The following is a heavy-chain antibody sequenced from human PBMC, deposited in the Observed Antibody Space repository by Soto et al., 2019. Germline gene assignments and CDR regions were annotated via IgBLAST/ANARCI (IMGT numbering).Heavy chain of an antibody. J-gene: IGHJ4*02. CDR3: AKRGGQWLVLEPFDY. CDR2: ISGSGGST. CDR1: GFTFSSYA. V-gene: IGHV3-23*01. Sequence: EVQLLESGGGLVQPGGSLRLSCAASGFTFSSYAMSWVRQAPGKGLEWVSAISGSGGSTYYADSVKGRFTISRDNSKNTLYLQMNRLRAEDTAVYYCAKRGGQWLVLEPFDYWGQGTLVTVSS. D-gene: IGHD6-19*01.